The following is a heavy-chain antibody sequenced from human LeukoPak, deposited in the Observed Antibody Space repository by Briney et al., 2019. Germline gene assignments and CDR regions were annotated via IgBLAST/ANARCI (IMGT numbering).Heavy chain of an antibody. J-gene: IGHJ3*02. V-gene: IGHV1-69*02. Sequence: SVKVSCKVSGYTLTELSMHWVRQAPGKGLEWMGRIIPILGIANYAQKFQGRVTITAGKSTSTAYMELSSLRSEDTAVYYCATWGRSGWYFAFDIWGQGTMVTVSS. CDR1: GYTLTELS. D-gene: IGHD6-19*01. CDR2: IIPILGIA. CDR3: ATWGRSGWYFAFDI.